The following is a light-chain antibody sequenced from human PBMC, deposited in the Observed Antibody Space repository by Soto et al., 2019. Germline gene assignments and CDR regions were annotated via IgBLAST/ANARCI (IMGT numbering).Light chain of an antibody. V-gene: IGKV3-15*01. CDR1: QSVSSN. Sequence: EIVMTQSPATLSMSLGERATLSCRASQSVSSNLAWYQQKPGQAPRLLIYGASTGATGIPARFSGSGSGTEFTLTISSLQSEDFAVYYCQHYNDWPTFGQGTKVDIK. CDR3: QHYNDWPT. CDR2: GAS. J-gene: IGKJ1*01.